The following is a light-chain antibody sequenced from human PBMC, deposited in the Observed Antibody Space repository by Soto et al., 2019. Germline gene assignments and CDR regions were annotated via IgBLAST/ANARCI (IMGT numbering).Light chain of an antibody. CDR3: QQRYRTPT. Sequence: IQMSQSPSSLSASVGDSVTLXXRASRNISSDLNWYQQKPGKAPDVLIYGASTLQSGVPSRFSGSGSGTDYTLTISSLQPEDFATYYCQQRYRTPTFGQGTRLEIK. J-gene: IGKJ5*01. V-gene: IGKV1-39*01. CDR2: GAS. CDR1: RNISSD.